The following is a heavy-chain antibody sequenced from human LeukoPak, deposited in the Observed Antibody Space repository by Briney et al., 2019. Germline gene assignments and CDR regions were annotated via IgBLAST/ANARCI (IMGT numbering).Heavy chain of an antibody. CDR1: GFTFDDYG. J-gene: IGHJ4*02. V-gene: IGHV3-20*04. CDR2: INWNGGST. Sequence: GGSLRLSCAASGFTFDDYGMSWVRQAPGKGLEWVSGINWNGGSTGYADSVKGRFTISRDNAKNSLYLQMNSLRAKDTALYYCARVNYGSGSYTYYFDYWGQGTLVTVSS. D-gene: IGHD3-10*01. CDR3: ARVNYGSGSYTYYFDY.